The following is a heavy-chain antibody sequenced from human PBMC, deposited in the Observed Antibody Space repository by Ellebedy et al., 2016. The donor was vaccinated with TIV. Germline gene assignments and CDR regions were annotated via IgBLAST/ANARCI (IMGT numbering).Heavy chain of an antibody. CDR2: IAWDGGRT. CDR3: AKSVYDTSGYYYYYYGMDV. J-gene: IGHJ6*02. CDR1: GFSFDDYA. D-gene: IGHD3-22*01. V-gene: IGHV3-43D*03. Sequence: PGGSLRLSCAASGFSFDDYAMHWVRQAPGKGLEWVSLIAWDGGRTYYADSVKGRFTISRDNSKNSLYLQMNSLRAEDTALYYCAKSVYDTSGYYYYYYGMDVWGQGTTVTVSS.